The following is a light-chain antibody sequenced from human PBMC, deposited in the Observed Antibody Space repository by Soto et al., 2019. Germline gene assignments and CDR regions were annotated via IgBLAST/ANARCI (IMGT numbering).Light chain of an antibody. CDR2: DAS. CDR3: QQYASSIT. CDR1: QTVDSNY. V-gene: IGKV3-20*01. J-gene: IGKJ4*01. Sequence: TQSPSSLSASTGERAILYCRASQTVDSNYLTWYQQKPGQTPRLLIYDASSRATGIPDRFSGSGSGTDFTLTISRLEPEDFAVYYCQQYASSITFGGGTKVEIK.